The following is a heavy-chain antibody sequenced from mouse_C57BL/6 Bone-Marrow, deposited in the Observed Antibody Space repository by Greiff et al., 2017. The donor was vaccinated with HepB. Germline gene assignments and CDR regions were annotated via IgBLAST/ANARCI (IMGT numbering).Heavy chain of an antibody. CDR1: GFTFSSYT. D-gene: IGHD1-1*01. CDR3: ARPGYYGRVDY. J-gene: IGHJ2*01. V-gene: IGHV5-9*04. Sequence: EVKLVESGGGLVKPGGSLKLSCAASGFTFSSYTMSWVRQTPEKRLEWVATISGGGGNTYYPDSVKGRFTISRDNAKNTLYLQMTSLRSEDTAMYYCARPGYYGRVDYWGQGTTLTVSS. CDR2: ISGGGGNT.